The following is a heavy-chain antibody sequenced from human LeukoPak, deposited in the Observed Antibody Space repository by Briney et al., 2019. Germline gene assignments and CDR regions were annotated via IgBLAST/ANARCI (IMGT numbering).Heavy chain of an antibody. J-gene: IGHJ4*02. V-gene: IGHV3-23*01. CDR3: AKSGNNRFDY. Sequence: TGGSLRLSCAASGFTFSSHGINWVRQAPGKGLEWVSNISGSGVSGGNTYYADSVKGRFTISRDNSKNTLYLQMNSLRTEDTAVYYCAKSGNNRFDYWGQGTLVTVSS. D-gene: IGHD4-23*01. CDR1: GFTFSSHG. CDR2: ISGSGVSGGNT.